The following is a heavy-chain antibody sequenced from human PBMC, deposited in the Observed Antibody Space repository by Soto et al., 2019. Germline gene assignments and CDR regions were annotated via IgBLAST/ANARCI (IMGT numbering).Heavy chain of an antibody. J-gene: IGHJ4*02. Sequence: QVPLVESGGGVVQPGRSLRLSCAVSGFTVSTYGMHWVRQAPGKGLEWVAVISRDGGTKYYADSVKGRFTISRDNSRNTLFLEMNSLRCDDMAVYYCTGEVASGYWGQGTLVTVSS. D-gene: IGHD2-8*02. CDR3: TGEVASGY. V-gene: IGHV3-30*03. CDR1: GFTVSTYG. CDR2: ISRDGGTK.